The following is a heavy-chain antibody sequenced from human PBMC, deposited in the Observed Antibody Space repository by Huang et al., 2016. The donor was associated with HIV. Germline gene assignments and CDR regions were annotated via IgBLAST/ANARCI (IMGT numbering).Heavy chain of an antibody. Sequence: EVQLVESGGGLVQPGGSLRLSCAASGFSISSYWMHWVRQAPGKGVGGVSRINSDGSSTSYPDSVKGRFTISRDNAKNTLYLQMNSLRAEDTAVYYCARDPRIQSWLNFFDYWGQGTLVSVSS. V-gene: IGHV3-74*01. D-gene: IGHD3-22*01. CDR2: INSDGSST. CDR1: GFSISSYW. J-gene: IGHJ4*02. CDR3: ARDPRIQSWLNFFDY.